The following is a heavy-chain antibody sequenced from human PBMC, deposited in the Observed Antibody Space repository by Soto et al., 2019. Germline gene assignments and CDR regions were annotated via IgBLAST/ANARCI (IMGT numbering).Heavy chain of an antibody. CDR3: ARDQSKDTVTTFPLRNGMDV. Sequence: ASVKVSCKASGYTFTGYYMHWVRQAPGQGLEWMGWINPNSGGTNYAQKFQGWVTMTRDTSISTAYMELSRLRSDDTAVYYCARDQSKDTVTTFPLRNGMDVWGQGTTVTVSS. D-gene: IGHD4-4*01. CDR2: INPNSGGT. V-gene: IGHV1-2*04. J-gene: IGHJ6*02. CDR1: GYTFTGYY.